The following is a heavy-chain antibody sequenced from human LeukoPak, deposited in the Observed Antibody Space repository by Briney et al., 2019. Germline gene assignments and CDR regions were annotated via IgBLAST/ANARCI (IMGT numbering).Heavy chain of an antibody. Sequence: ASVKVSCKTSGYTFTGYYMHWVRQAPGQGLEWMGWINPNSGGTNYAQKLQGRVTMTTDTSTSTAYMELRSLRSDDTAVYYCARIGVGATGDAFDIWGQGTMVTVSS. CDR1: GYTFTGYY. CDR3: ARIGVGATGDAFDI. J-gene: IGHJ3*02. D-gene: IGHD1-26*01. V-gene: IGHV1-2*02. CDR2: INPNSGGT.